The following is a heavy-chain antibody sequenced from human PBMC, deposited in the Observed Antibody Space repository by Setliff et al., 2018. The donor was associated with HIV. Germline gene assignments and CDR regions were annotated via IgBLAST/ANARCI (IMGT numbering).Heavy chain of an antibody. CDR2: IYYSGST. V-gene: IGHV4-59*01. J-gene: IGHJ4*02. Sequence: SETLSLTCTVSGGSISSYYWSWIRQPPGKGLEWIGYIYYSGSTNYNPSLKSRVTISVDTSKNQFSLKLSSVTAADTAVYYCARDYCSGGSCYPGWVYWGQGTLVTVSS. CDR1: GGSISSYY. D-gene: IGHD2-15*01. CDR3: ARDYCSGGSCYPGWVY.